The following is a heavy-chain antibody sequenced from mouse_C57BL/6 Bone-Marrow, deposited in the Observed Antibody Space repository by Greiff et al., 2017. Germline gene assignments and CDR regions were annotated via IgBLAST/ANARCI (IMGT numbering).Heavy chain of an antibody. CDR3: ARRGGYYDPRDFYWYFDV. CDR1: GYSITSGYY. J-gene: IGHJ1*03. CDR2: ISYDGSN. D-gene: IGHD2-4*01. Sequence: EVKLMESGPGLVKPSQSLSLTCSVTGYSITSGYYWNWIRQFPGNKLEWMGYISYDGSNNYNPSLKNRISITRDTSKNQFFLKLNSVTTEDTATYYCARRGGYYDPRDFYWYFDVWGTGTTVTVSS. V-gene: IGHV3-6*01.